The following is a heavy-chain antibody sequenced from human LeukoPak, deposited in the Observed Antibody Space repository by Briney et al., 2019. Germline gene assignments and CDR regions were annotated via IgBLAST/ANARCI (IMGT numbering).Heavy chain of an antibody. D-gene: IGHD2-2*01. CDR1: GYTFTGYY. J-gene: IGHJ6*03. Sequence: ASVKVSCKASGYTFTGYYMHWVRQAPGQGLEWMGWINPNSGGTNYAQKFQGRVTMTRDTSISTAYMELSRLRSDDTAVYYCARVVPYCSSTSCSMGGYYYYYYMDVWGKGTTVTVSS. V-gene: IGHV1-2*02. CDR2: INPNSGGT. CDR3: ARVVPYCSSTSCSMGGYYYYYYMDV.